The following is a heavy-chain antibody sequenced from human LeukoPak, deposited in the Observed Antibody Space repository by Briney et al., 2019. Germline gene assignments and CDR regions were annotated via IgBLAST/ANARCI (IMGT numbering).Heavy chain of an antibody. J-gene: IGHJ4*02. CDR2: IYHSGST. V-gene: IGHV4-38-2*02. CDR3: ARGYYYGSGPFDY. D-gene: IGHD3-10*01. CDR1: GYSISSGYY. Sequence: SETLSLTCTVSGYSISSGYYWGWIRQPPGKGLEWIGRIYHSGSTYHNPSLKSRVTISVDTSKNQFSLNLTSVTAADTAVYYCARGYYYGSGPFDYWGQGTLVTVSS.